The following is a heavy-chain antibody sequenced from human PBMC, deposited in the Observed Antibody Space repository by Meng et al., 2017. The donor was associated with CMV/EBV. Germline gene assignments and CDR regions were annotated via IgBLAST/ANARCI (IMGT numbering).Heavy chain of an antibody. CDR3: ARSLEDIVVVPAALVSHDFDY. D-gene: IGHD2-2*01. CDR2: INPNSGGT. J-gene: IGHJ4*02. Sequence: ASVKVSYKASGYTFTGYYMHWVRQAPGQGLEWMGWINPNSGGTNYAQKFQGRVTMTRDTSISTAYMELSRLRSDDTAVYYCARSLEDIVVVPAALVSHDFDYWGQGTLVTVSS. CDR1: GYTFTGYY. V-gene: IGHV1-2*02.